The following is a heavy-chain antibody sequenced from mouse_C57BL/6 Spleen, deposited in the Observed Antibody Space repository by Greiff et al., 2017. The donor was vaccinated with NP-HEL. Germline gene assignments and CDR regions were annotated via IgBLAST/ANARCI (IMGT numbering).Heavy chain of an antibody. J-gene: IGHJ3*01. CDR1: GFTFSSYA. CDR2: ISDGGSYT. CDR3: ARDPLTGDAY. V-gene: IGHV5-4*01. Sequence: EVHLVESGGGLVKPGGSLKLSCAASGFTFSSYAMSWVRQTPEKRLEWVATISDGGSYTYYPDNVKGRFTISRDNAKNNLYLQMSHLKSEDTAMYYCARDPLTGDAYWGQGTLVTVSA. D-gene: IGHD4-1*01.